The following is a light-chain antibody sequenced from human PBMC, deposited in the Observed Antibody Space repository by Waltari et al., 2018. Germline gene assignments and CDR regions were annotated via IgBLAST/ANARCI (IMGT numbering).Light chain of an antibody. J-gene: IGLJ1*01. V-gene: IGLV2-8*01. CDR3: GSYTVTNNLYV. CDR2: ELN. CDR1: GSDVGDFNL. Sequence: QSALTQPPSPAGSPGQSVTISCTGTGSDVGDFNLFSWYQQRPGKAPKLLMFELNKRPSGVSSRFSGSKSANAASLTISGLQAEDEGDYYCGSYTVTNNLYVFGTGTKVTVL.